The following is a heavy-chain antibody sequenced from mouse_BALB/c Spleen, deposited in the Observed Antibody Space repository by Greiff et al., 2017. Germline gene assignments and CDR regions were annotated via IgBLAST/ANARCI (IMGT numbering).Heavy chain of an antibody. V-gene: IGHV14-1*02. CDR1: GFNIKDYY. D-gene: IGHD6-1*01. J-gene: IGHJ3*01. CDR3: ARPSFAY. CDR2: IDPENGNT. Sequence: VQLKESGAELVRPGALVKLSCKASGFNIKDYYMHWVKQRPEQGLEWIGWIDPENGNTIYDPKFQGKASITADTSSNTAYLQLSSLTSEDTAVYYCARPSFAYWGQGTLVTVSA.